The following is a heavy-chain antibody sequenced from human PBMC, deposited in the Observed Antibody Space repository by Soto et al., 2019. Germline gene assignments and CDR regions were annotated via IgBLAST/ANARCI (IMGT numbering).Heavy chain of an antibody. D-gene: IGHD3-22*01. Sequence: GASVKFSCKASGYTFTGYYMHWVRLAPRQGLEWIGWITPNSGGTNYAQKFQGWVNMTRETSISTAYMELSRLIFDDKAVYYCARDGYYYDSSGYYAFDAFDIWG. J-gene: IGHJ3*02. CDR3: ARDGYYYDSSGYYAFDAFDI. V-gene: IGHV1-2*04. CDR2: ITPNSGGT. CDR1: GYTFTGYY.